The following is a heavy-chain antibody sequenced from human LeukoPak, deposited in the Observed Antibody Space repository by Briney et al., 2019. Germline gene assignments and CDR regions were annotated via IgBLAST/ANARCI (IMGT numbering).Heavy chain of an antibody. D-gene: IGHD3-10*01. CDR1: GLTFSSYA. J-gene: IGHJ4*02. CDR3: AKSSYGSGRFVFDY. Sequence: GGSLRLSCAASGLTFSSYAVSWVRQAPGKGLEWVSGISASGGSTYCADSVKGRFTISRDNSKNTLYLQMNSLRAEDTAVYYCAKSSYGSGRFVFDYWGQGTLVTVSS. CDR2: ISASGGST. V-gene: IGHV3-23*01.